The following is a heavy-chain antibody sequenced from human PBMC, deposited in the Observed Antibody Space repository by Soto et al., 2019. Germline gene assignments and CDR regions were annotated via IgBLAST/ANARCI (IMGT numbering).Heavy chain of an antibody. J-gene: IGHJ6*02. CDR3: AKVRGYNYGYDAMDV. CDR2: ISGSGGST. Sequence: EVQLLESGGGLVQPGGSLGLSCAASGFTFSSYAMSWVRQAPGKGLEWVSGISGSGGSTYYADSVKGRFTISRDNSKNTLYLQTNSLRAEDTAVYYCAKVRGYNYGYDAMDVWGQGTTVTVSS. D-gene: IGHD5-18*01. CDR1: GFTFSSYA. V-gene: IGHV3-23*01.